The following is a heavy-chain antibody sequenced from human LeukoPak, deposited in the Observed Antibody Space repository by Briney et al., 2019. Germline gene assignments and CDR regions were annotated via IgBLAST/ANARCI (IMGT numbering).Heavy chain of an antibody. CDR2: INHSGST. CDR3: ARVPLTGYDY. D-gene: IGHD3-9*01. CDR1: GGSFSGYY. V-gene: IGHV4-34*01. Sequence: PSETLSLTCAVYGGSFSGYYWSWIRQPPGKGLEWIGEINHSGSTNYSPSLKSRVTISVDTSKNQFSLKLSSVTAADTAVYYCARVPLTGYDYWGQGTLVTVSS. J-gene: IGHJ4*02.